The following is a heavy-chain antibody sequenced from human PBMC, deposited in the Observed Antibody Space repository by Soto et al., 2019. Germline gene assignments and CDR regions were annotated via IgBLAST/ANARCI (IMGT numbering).Heavy chain of an antibody. CDR3: ARVRAGYYYYGMDV. Sequence: SETLSLTCAVSGGSISSSNWWSWVRQPPGKGLEWIGEIYHSGSTNYNPSLKSRVTISVDKSKNQFSLKLSSVTAAVTAVYYCARVRAGYYYYGMDVWGQGTTVTVSS. CDR1: GGSISSSNW. CDR2: IYHSGST. V-gene: IGHV4-4*02. J-gene: IGHJ6*02.